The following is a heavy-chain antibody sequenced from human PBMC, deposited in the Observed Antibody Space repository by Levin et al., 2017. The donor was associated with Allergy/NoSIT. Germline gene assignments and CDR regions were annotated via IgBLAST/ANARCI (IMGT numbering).Heavy chain of an antibody. V-gene: IGHV5-51*01. J-gene: IGHJ1*01. D-gene: IGHD6-19*01. CDR1: GYSFTSYW. CDR2: IYPGDSDT. Sequence: KVSCKGSGYSFTSYWIHWVRQMPGKGLEWMGIIYPGDSDTKYSPSFQGQVTISADKSISTAYLQWSSLKASDTAMYYCARQGGRYSSGWFDWGQGTLVTVSS. CDR3: ARQGGRYSSGWFD.